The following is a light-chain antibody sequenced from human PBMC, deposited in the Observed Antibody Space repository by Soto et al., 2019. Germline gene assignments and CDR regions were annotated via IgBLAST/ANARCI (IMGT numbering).Light chain of an antibody. CDR2: AAS. CDR1: DYVSSD. Sequence: DIQMTQSPSSLSASVGDRVTITCRASDYVSSDLAWYQHRHGKAPNSLIYAASTLQRGVPARFSGSRSGPAFTLTSGSLQPEDFATDYCQKYNSFPYSFGPGTTVAIK. CDR3: QKYNSFPYS. J-gene: IGKJ3*01. V-gene: IGKV1D-16*01.